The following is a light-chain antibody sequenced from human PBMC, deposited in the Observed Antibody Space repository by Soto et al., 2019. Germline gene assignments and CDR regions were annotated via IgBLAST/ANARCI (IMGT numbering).Light chain of an antibody. J-gene: IGKJ3*01. Sequence: DIQMTQSPSSLSASVGDRVAITCRASQTIRDYLNWYQQKPGKALKLLIYGASNLQNGVPSRFSGSESGTDFTLTISGLQAEDFAIYYCQQSYSQPLTFGPGTKVDV. V-gene: IGKV1-39*01. CDR1: QTIRDY. CDR3: QQSYSQPLT. CDR2: GAS.